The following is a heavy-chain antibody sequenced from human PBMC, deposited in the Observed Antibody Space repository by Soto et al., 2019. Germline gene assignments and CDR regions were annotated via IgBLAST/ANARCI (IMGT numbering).Heavy chain of an antibody. J-gene: IGHJ6*02. D-gene: IGHD3-3*01. CDR1: GFTFSSYG. Sequence: GGSLRLSCAASGFTFSSYGMHWVRQAPGKGLEWVAVIWYDGSNKYYADSVKGRFTISRDNSKNTLYLQMNSLRAEDTAVYYCAREHDFWSGYTLDYYYGMDVWGQGTTVTVSS. CDR2: IWYDGSNK. CDR3: AREHDFWSGYTLDYYYGMDV. V-gene: IGHV3-33*01.